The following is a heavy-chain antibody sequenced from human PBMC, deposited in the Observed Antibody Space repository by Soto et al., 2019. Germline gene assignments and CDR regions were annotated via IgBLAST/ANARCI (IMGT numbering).Heavy chain of an antibody. CDR3: ARGLLAAAGTTNWFDP. V-gene: IGHV4-34*01. Sequence: SETLSLTCAVYGGSFSGYYCSWIRQPPGKGLEWIGEINHSGSTNYNPSLKSRVTISVDTSKNQFSLKLSSVTAADTAVYYCARGLLAAAGTTNWFDPWGQGTLVTVSS. CDR1: GGSFSGYY. D-gene: IGHD6-13*01. J-gene: IGHJ5*02. CDR2: INHSGST.